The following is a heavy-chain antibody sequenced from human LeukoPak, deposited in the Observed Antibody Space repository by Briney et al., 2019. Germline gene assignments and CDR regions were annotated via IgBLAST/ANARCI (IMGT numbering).Heavy chain of an antibody. V-gene: IGHV3-23*01. CDR3: ARDNSLRRYDFWSGYEKRSNWFDP. CDR1: GFTFSSYA. CDR2: ISGSGGST. J-gene: IGHJ5*02. Sequence: GGSLRLSCAASGFTFSSYAMSWVRQAPGKGLEWVSAISGSGGSTYYADSVKGRFTISRDNAKNSLYLQMNSLRAEDTAVYYCARDNSLRRYDFWSGYEKRSNWFDPWGQGTLVTVSS. D-gene: IGHD3-3*01.